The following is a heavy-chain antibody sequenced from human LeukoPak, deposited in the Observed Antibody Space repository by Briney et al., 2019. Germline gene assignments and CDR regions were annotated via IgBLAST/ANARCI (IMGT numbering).Heavy chain of an antibody. CDR1: GGSVSNYY. J-gene: IGHJ2*01. V-gene: IGHV4-59*02. CDR3: ARRSHGDYASYWYFDL. Sequence: SETLSLTCTVSGGSVSNYYWSWIRQSPGKGLEWIGYIYYTETSYNPSLKSRVTISADTSKNQFSLKLYSVTAVDTAVYYCARRSHGDYASYWYFDLWGRGTLVTVSS. D-gene: IGHD4-17*01. CDR2: IYYTET.